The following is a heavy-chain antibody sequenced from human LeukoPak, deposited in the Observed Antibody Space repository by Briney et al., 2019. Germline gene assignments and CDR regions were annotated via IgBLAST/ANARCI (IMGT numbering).Heavy chain of an antibody. CDR1: GGSISSYY. Sequence: PSETLSLTCIVSGGSISSYYWSWIRQPPGKGLEWIGDIYYSGSTNYNPSLKSRGTISVDTSNNQFSLKLSSVTAADTAVYYCARRDRMVRGATGYDYWGQGTLVTVSS. J-gene: IGHJ4*02. V-gene: IGHV4-59*08. CDR3: ARRDRMVRGATGYDY. CDR2: IYYSGST. D-gene: IGHD3-10*01.